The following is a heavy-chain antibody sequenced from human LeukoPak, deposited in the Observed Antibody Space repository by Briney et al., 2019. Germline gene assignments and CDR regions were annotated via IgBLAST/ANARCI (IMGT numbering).Heavy chain of an antibody. Sequence: SETLSLTCAVYGGSFSGYYWSWIRQPPGKGLEWIGEINHSGSTNYNPSLKSRVTISVDTSKNQFSLKLSSVTAADTAVYYCARWGREYSNSSSTYNWFDPWGQGTLVNVSS. J-gene: IGHJ5*02. V-gene: IGHV4-34*01. D-gene: IGHD6-6*01. CDR2: INHSGST. CDR1: GGSFSGYY. CDR3: ARWGREYSNSSSTYNWFDP.